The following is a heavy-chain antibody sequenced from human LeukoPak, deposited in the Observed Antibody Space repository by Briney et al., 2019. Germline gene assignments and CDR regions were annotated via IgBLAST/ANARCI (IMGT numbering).Heavy chain of an antibody. V-gene: IGHV1-18*01. J-gene: IGHJ6*02. CDR2: ISAYNGNT. CDR3: ARDGSGSSIHYYYYYYGMDV. D-gene: IGHD3-10*01. CDR1: GYTFTSYG. Sequence: ASVKVSCKASGYTFTSYGISWVRQAPGQGLEWMGWISAYNGNTNYARKLQGRVTMTTDTSTSTAYMELRSLRSDDTAVYYCARDGSGSSIHYYYYYYGMDVWGQGTTVTVSS.